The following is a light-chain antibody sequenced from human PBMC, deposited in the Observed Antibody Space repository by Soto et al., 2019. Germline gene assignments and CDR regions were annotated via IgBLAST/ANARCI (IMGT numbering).Light chain of an antibody. CDR2: NNN. CDR3: AAWDDSLNGLV. CDR1: SSNIGSNT. V-gene: IGLV1-44*01. Sequence: QSARTQPPSASGTPGQRVTISCSGSSSNIGSNTVNWYQQLPGTAPKLLIYNNNQRPSGVPDRFSGSKSGTSASLAISGLQSEDEADYYCAAWDDSLNGLVFGTGTKLTVL. J-gene: IGLJ1*01.